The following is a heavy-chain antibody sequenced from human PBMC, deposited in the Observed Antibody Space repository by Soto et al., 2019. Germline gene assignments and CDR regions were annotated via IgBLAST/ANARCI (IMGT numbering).Heavy chain of an antibody. CDR3: SSGSSFDY. Sequence: QAQLQESGPGLVKPSETLSLICTVSGASLRSGSYYWSWIRQPPGKGLEWIGYISHSGRTNYDPSLKSRLTMSVDTSQNQFSLQLNSVTAADTAVYYCSSGSSFDYWGQGTLVTVAA. J-gene: IGHJ4*02. CDR2: ISHSGRT. V-gene: IGHV4-61*01. CDR1: GASLRSGSYY. D-gene: IGHD5-12*01.